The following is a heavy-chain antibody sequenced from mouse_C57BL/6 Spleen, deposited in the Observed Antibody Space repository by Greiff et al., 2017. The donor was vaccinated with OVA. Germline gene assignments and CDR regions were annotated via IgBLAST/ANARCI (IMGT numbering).Heavy chain of an antibody. D-gene: IGHD4-1*01. CDR1: GFTFSDFY. CDR2: SRNKANDYTT. V-gene: IGHV7-1*01. CDR3: ARDANWGFDY. J-gene: IGHJ2*01. Sequence: EVHLVESGGGLVQSGRSLRLSCATSGFTFSDFYMEWVRQAPGKGLEWIAASRNKANDYTTEYSASVKGRFIVSRDTSQSILYLQMNALRAEDTAIYYCARDANWGFDYWGQGTTLTVSS.